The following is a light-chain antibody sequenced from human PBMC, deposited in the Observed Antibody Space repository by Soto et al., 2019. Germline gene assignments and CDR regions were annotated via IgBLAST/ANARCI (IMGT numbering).Light chain of an antibody. CDR3: QQYHYGPPYT. CDR2: GAS. CDR1: QSVSRN. J-gene: IGKJ2*01. Sequence: ELVMTQSPGNLSVSPGERATLSCRASQSVSRNVAWFQQKPGEAPRLLIYGASTRATAIPARFSGSGSGTEFTLTISNLQSEDFAVYYCQQYHYGPPYTFGQGTKLEIK. V-gene: IGKV3-15*01.